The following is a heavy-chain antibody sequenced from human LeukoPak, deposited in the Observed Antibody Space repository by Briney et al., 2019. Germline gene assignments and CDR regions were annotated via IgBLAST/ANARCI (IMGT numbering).Heavy chain of an antibody. D-gene: IGHD6-19*01. Sequence: PSETLSLTCTVSGGSISSSSYYWGWLRQPPGKGLEWIVSIYYSGSTYYNPSLKRRVTISVDTSKNQFSLKLSSVTAADTAVYYCARLGSSGWYVYWGQGTLVTVSS. V-gene: IGHV4-39*01. J-gene: IGHJ4*02. CDR1: GGSISSSSYY. CDR3: ARLGSSGWYVY. CDR2: IYYSGST.